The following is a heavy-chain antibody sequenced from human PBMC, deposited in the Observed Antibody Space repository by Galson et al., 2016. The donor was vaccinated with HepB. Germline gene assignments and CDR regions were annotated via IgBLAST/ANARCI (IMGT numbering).Heavy chain of an antibody. CDR3: ARNYYHSGSDGRGMDV. J-gene: IGHJ6*02. CDR1: A. Sequence: AMHWVRQAPGQRLEWLGWINAGNGNTKSSQNFQGRVTITRDTSASTAYMELGSLRSEDTAVYYCARNYYHSGSDGRGMDVWGQGTTVTVSS. CDR2: INAGNGNT. D-gene: IGHD3-10*01. V-gene: IGHV1-3*01.